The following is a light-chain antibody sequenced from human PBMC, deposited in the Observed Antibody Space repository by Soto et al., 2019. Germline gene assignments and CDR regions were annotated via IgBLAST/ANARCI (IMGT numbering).Light chain of an antibody. CDR3: QQYNNYPLT. Sequence: DIQMTQSPSTLSASVGGRVTITCRASQTVSGWLAWYQQKPGKAPELLIYDASTLESGVPSRFSGSGSGTEFTLTISSLQPDDSATYYCQQYNNYPLTFGGGTRVEIK. CDR1: QTVSGW. V-gene: IGKV1-5*01. J-gene: IGKJ4*01. CDR2: DAS.